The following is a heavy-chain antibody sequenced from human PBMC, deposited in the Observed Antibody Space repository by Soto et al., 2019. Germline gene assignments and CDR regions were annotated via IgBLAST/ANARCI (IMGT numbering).Heavy chain of an antibody. J-gene: IGHJ3*02. CDR2: IKQDGTEK. CDR3: ARGDTPMITGMDSFDI. Sequence: GGSLRLSCAASGFTFIRYWMNWVRQAPGKGLEWVANIKQDGTEKSYVDSVKGRFTISRDNARKSLYLQMDSLRAEDTAVYFCARGDTPMITGMDSFDIWGQGTMVTVSS. D-gene: IGHD5-18*01. CDR1: GFTFIRYW. V-gene: IGHV3-7*01.